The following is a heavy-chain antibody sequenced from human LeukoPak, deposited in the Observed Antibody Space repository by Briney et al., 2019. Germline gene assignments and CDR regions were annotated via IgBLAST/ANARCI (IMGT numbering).Heavy chain of an antibody. CDR2: IYTNGTT. V-gene: IGHV4-4*07. D-gene: IGHD2-15*01. Sequence: SETLSLTCIVSGGSIRNYYWTWTRQPAGKGLQWIGRIYTNGTTNYSPSLKSRVTMSVDTSKNQSSLKLTSVTAADTAVYYCAKEDIVVVTKYIHYGMDVWGQGTTVTVSS. CDR3: AKEDIVVVTKYIHYGMDV. J-gene: IGHJ6*02. CDR1: GGSIRNYY.